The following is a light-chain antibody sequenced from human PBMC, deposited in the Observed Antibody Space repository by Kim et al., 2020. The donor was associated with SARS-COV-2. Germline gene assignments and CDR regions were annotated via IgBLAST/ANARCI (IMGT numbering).Light chain of an antibody. CDR2: AAS. CDR3: QQTYISPFT. V-gene: IGKV1-39*01. Sequence: DIQMTQSPSSLSASVGDRVTITCRTSQNINSHLNWYHQKPGRAPKLLIYAASTLQGGVPSRFSGSGSETDFTLTISSLQPEGFATYFCQQTYISPFTFGPGTKWISN. CDR1: QNINSH. J-gene: IGKJ3*01.